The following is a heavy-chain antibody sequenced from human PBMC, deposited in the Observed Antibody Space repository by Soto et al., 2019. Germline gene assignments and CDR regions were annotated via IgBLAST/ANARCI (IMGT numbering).Heavy chain of an antibody. Sequence: EVQLVASGGVVVQPGGSLRLSCAASGFTFDDYTMHWVRQAPGKGLEWVSLISWDGGSTYYADSVKGRFTISRDNSKNSLYLQMNSLRTEDTALYYCAKEWARDGYNYGVDYWGQGTLVTVSS. CDR2: ISWDGGST. J-gene: IGHJ4*02. D-gene: IGHD5-12*01. CDR3: AKEWARDGYNYGVDY. V-gene: IGHV3-43*01. CDR1: GFTFDDYT.